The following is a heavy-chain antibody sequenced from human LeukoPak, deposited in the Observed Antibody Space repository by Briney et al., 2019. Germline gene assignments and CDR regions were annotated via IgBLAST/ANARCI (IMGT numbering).Heavy chain of an antibody. CDR2: INHSGSI. CDR3: ARGSIVVVPAAFNP. V-gene: IGHV4-34*01. J-gene: IGHJ5*02. Sequence: SETLSLTCAVVGGSFSGYYWTWIRQPPGKGLEWIGEINHSGSINYNPSLKSRVTISVDTSKNQFSLKLSSVTAADTAVYYCARGSIVVVPAAFNPWGQGTLVTVSS. CDR1: GGSFSGYY. D-gene: IGHD2-2*01.